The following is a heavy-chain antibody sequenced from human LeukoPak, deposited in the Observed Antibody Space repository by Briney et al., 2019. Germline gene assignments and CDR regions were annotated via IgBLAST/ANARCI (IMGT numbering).Heavy chain of an antibody. J-gene: IGHJ4*02. CDR3: AIDVGELLTY. CDR1: GYTLTELS. CDR2: VDPEDGEI. D-gene: IGHD1-26*01. V-gene: IGHV1-24*01. Sequence: EASVTVSCTVSGYTLTELSMHWVRQAPGKGLEWMGGVDPEDGEIIYAQKFQGRVTMTEDTSTDTAYMELSSLRSEDTAVYYCAIDVGELLTYWGQGTLVTVSS.